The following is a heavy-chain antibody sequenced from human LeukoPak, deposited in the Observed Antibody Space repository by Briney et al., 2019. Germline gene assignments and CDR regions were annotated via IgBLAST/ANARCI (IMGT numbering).Heavy chain of an antibody. D-gene: IGHD4-23*01. V-gene: IGHV4-39*07. J-gene: IGHJ4*02. CDR3: TRDLGNWLIDY. Sequence: PSETLSLTCAVSVASIRRSGSFWGWFRQPPGRGLELLGTISHSGTTYYNPSLKSRVTISTDTSKNNFSLKLTSVTAADTAIYYCTRDLGNWLIDYWGQGTLVTVSS. CDR1: VASIRRSGSF. CDR2: ISHSGTT.